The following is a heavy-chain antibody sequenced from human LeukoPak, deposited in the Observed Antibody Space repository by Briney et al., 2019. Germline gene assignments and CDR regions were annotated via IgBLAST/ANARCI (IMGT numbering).Heavy chain of an antibody. V-gene: IGHV1-69*06. CDR2: IIPIFGTA. J-gene: IGHJ6*03. CDR3: ASPDRWGYYYMDV. D-gene: IGHD3-16*01. CDR1: GGTFSSYA. Sequence: GASVTVSCKASGGTFSSYAISWVRQAPGQGLEWMGGIIPIFGTANYAQKFQGRVTITADKSTSTAYMELSSLRSEDTAVYYCASPDRWGYYYMDVWGKGTTVTVSS.